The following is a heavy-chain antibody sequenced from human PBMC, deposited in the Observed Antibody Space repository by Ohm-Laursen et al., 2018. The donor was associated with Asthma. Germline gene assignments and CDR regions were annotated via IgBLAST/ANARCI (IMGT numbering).Heavy chain of an antibody. D-gene: IGHD3-3*01. CDR2: IWYDGSNK. V-gene: IGHV3-33*01. Sequence: SLRLSCAASGFTFNRYGIHWVRQAPGKGPEWVAVIWYDGSNKYYADSVNGRFTVSRDDSKNTLYLQMNSLRPDDTAVYYCARDVMEWYLPAFDFWGQGTLVTVSS. CDR3: ARDVMEWYLPAFDF. CDR1: GFTFNRYG. J-gene: IGHJ4*02.